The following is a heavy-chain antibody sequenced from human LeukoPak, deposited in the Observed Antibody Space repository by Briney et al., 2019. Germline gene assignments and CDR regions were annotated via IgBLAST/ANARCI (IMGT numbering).Heavy chain of an antibody. V-gene: IGHV6-1*01. CDR2: TYYRSKWYN. Sequence: SQTLSLTCDISGVSVSSNRASWTWLRQSPSRGLEWLGRTYYRSKWYNDYAESVKSRITINPDTSRNHFCLQLSSVTPEDTAVYYCVRDFYTMSVWGQGTTVTVSS. J-gene: IGHJ6*02. CDR1: GVSVSSNRAS. CDR3: VRDFYTMSV.